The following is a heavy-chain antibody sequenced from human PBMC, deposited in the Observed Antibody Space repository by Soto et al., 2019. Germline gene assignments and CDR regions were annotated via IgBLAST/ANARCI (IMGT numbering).Heavy chain of an antibody. CDR2: INPNSGGT. CDR1: GYTFTGYY. J-gene: IGHJ6*02. CDR3: ATTLKAWEKPTGGYYYGMDV. V-gene: IGHV1-2*04. D-gene: IGHD1-26*01. Sequence: QVQLVQSGAEVKKPGASVKVSCKASGYTFTGYYMHWVRQAPGQGLEWMGWINPNSGGTNYAQKFQGWVTMTRDTSISTAYMELSRLRSDDTAVYYCATTLKAWEKPTGGYYYGMDVWGQGTTVTVSS.